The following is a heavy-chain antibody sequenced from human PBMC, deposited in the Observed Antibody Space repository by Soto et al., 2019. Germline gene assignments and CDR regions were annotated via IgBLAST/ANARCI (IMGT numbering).Heavy chain of an antibody. D-gene: IGHD3-3*01. Sequence: SETLSLTCAVYGGSFSGYYWSWIRQPPGKGLEWIGEINHSGSTNYNPSLKSRVTISVDTSKNQFSLKLSSVTAADTAVYYCARGGYDFWSGYYPYNWFDPWGQGTLVTVSS. CDR1: GGSFSGYY. V-gene: IGHV4-34*01. J-gene: IGHJ5*02. CDR3: ARGGYDFWSGYYPYNWFDP. CDR2: INHSGST.